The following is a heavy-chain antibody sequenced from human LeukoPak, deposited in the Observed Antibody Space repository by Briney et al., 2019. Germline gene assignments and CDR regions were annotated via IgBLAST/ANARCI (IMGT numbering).Heavy chain of an antibody. CDR2: ISGSGAST. CDR3: AKKTSIAARPGYFDL. CDR1: GFTFSDYD. J-gene: IGHJ2*01. Sequence: GGSLRLSCAASGFTFSDYDMSWIRQAPGKGLEWVSDISGSGASTYHADSVKGRFTISRDNSRNTVYLQMNSLRAEDTAVYYCAKKTSIAARPGYFDLWGRGTLVTVSS. D-gene: IGHD6-6*01. V-gene: IGHV3-23*01.